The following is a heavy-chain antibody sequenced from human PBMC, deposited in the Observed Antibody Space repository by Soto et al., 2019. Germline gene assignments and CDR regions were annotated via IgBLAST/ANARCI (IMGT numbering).Heavy chain of an antibody. CDR2: INHSGST. CDR3: ARVSARVRGVISFDY. V-gene: IGHV4-34*01. D-gene: IGHD3-10*01. J-gene: IGHJ4*02. CDR1: GGSFSGYY. Sequence: SETLSLTCAVYGGSFSGYYWSWIRQPPGKGLEWIGEINHSGSTNYNPSLKSRVTISVDTSKNQFSLKLSSVTAADTAVYYCARVSARVRGVISFDYWGQGTLVTSPQ.